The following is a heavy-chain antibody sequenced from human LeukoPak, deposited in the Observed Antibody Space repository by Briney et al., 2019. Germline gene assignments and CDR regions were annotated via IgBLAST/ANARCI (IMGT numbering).Heavy chain of an antibody. V-gene: IGHV3-53*01. CDR1: ALTVSSNY. CDR3: ARGSYDFWSGYYS. CDR2: IYSGGST. Sequence: GGSLRPSCAAAALTVSSNYMSWVRQAPGKGLEWFSVIYSGGSTYYADSVKGRFTISRDNSKNTLYLQMNSLRAEDTAVYYCARGSYDFWSGYYSWGQGTLVTVSS. J-gene: IGHJ5*02. D-gene: IGHD3-3*01.